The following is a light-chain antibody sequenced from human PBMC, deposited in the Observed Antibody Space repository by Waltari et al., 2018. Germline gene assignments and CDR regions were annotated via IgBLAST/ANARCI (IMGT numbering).Light chain of an antibody. J-gene: IGLJ3*02. CDR1: SGHSSNV. CDR3: QTGGHGTWV. CDR2: VNSDGSH. Sequence: QLVLTQSPSASASLGASVKLTCTLSSGHSSNVIAWHQQQPLKGPRYLMKVNSDGSHRKGDDIPDRFSGSSSGAERYLTISSLQSDDEADYYCQTGGHGTWVFGGGTKLTVL. V-gene: IGLV4-69*01.